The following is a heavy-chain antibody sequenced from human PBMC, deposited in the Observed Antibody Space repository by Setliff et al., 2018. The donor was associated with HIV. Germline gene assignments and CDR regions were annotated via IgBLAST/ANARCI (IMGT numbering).Heavy chain of an antibody. J-gene: IGHJ5*02. D-gene: IGHD4-17*01. CDR2: INPTGGST. CDR3: ARGRTTVVTPAWFDP. Sequence: ASVKVSCKASGYTFTSQYLHWVRQAPGQGLEWMGVINPTGGSTTYAQNFQGKVTMTRDTSTSTVYMEVSSLRSEDTAVYYCARGRTTVVTPAWFDPWGQGTLVTSPQ. V-gene: IGHV1-46*01. CDR1: GYTFTSQY.